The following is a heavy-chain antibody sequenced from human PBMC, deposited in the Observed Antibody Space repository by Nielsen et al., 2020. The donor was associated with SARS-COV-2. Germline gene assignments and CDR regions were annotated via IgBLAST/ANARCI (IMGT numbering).Heavy chain of an antibody. CDR3: ARSTWYPIFEV. CDR2: IKQDGSAK. CDR1: GFTFSSYW. V-gene: IGHV3-7*03. J-gene: IGHJ4*02. Sequence: GESLKISCAASGFTFSSYWMSWVRQAPGKGLEWVANIKQDGSAKYYVDSVKGRFTISRDNAENSLYLQMNSLRAEDTAVYYCARSTWYPIFEVWGQGTLVNVSS. D-gene: IGHD6-13*01.